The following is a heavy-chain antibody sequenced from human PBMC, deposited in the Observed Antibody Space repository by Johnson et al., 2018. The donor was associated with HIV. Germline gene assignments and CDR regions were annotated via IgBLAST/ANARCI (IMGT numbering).Heavy chain of an antibody. J-gene: IGHJ3*02. CDR2: ISGDDGDT. V-gene: IGHV3-23*04. Sequence: VQLVESGGGLVQPGGSLRLSCAASGFTFSSYAMTWVRQAPGKGLQWICAISGDDGDTFYADSVKGRFTIYRDNSKNTVYLHMSSLRVEDTAVYYCARVNIAFDIWGQGRMVTVSS. CDR1: GFTFSSYA. D-gene: IGHD2/OR15-2a*01. CDR3: ARVNIAFDI.